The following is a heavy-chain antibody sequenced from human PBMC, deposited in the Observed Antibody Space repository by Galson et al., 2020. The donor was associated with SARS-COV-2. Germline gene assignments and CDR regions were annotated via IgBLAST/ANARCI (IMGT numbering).Heavy chain of an antibody. J-gene: IGHJ3*02. CDR1: GYTFTSYG. CDR2: ISAYNGNT. D-gene: IGHD3-10*01. V-gene: IGHV1-18*01. Sequence: GESLKISCKASGYTFTSYGISWVRQAPGQGLEWMGWISAYNGNTNYAQKLQGRVTMTTDTSTSTAYMELRSLRSDDTAVYYCARDQELLWTLYVVGGVPLPGDAFDIWGQGTMVTVSS. CDR3: ARDQELLWTLYVVGGVPLPGDAFDI.